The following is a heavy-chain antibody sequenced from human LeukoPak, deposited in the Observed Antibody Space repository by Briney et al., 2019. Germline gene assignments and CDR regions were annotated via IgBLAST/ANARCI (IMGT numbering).Heavy chain of an antibody. D-gene: IGHD3-22*01. J-gene: IGHJ3*02. CDR2: ISSSNRYI. CDR3: ARVRITVIVVADDGFDI. CDR1: GFTFSSYS. Sequence: GGSLRLSCAASGFTFSSYSMNWVRQAPGKGLEWVSSISSSNRYIYYADSVKGRFIISRDNAKNSLYLQMNSLRAEDTAVYYCARVRITVIVVADDGFDIWGQGTMVTVSS. V-gene: IGHV3-21*01.